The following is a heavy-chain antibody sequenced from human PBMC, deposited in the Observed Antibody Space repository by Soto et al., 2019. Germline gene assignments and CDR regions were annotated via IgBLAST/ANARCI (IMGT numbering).Heavy chain of an antibody. V-gene: IGHV1-69*13. D-gene: IGHD3-3*01. J-gene: IGHJ6*02. CDR3: ARSAGGERPINYDFWSGYSQVYYYGMDV. CDR1: GGTFSSYA. Sequence: SVKVSCKASGGTFSSYAISWVRQAPGQGLEWMGGIIPIFGTANYAQKFQGRVTITADESTSTAYMELSSLRSEDTAVYYCARSAGGERPINYDFWSGYSQVYYYGMDVWGQGTTVTVSS. CDR2: IIPIFGTA.